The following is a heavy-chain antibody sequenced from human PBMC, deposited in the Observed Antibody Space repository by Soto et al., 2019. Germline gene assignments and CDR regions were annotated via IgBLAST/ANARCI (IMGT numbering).Heavy chain of an antibody. J-gene: IGHJ5*01. CDR3: ARDCPGSSTTCYGNEWFDS. D-gene: IGHD2-2*01. Sequence: EVQLVESGEGLVQPGGSLRLSCAASGFTFSSYSMNWVSQAPGKGLEWVSYISSSRSTIYYADSVKGRFTISRDNAKNSLYLQMNSLRAEDTAVYYCARDCPGSSTTCYGNEWFDSWGQGTLVTVSS. CDR1: GFTFSSYS. CDR2: ISSSRSTI. V-gene: IGHV3-48*01.